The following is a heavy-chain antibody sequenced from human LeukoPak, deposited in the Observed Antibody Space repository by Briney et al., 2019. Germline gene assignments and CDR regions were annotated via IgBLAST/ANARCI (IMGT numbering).Heavy chain of an antibody. Sequence: GGSLRLSCAASGFTVSSNYMSWVRQAPGKGLEWVSVIYSGGSTYYADSVKGRFTISRDNSKNTLYLQMNSLRAEDTAVYYCAKDHHPPLYSSGWYGTLDYWGQGTLVTVSS. J-gene: IGHJ4*02. V-gene: IGHV3-53*01. CDR3: AKDHHPPLYSSGWYGTLDY. CDR2: IYSGGST. CDR1: GFTVSSNY. D-gene: IGHD6-19*01.